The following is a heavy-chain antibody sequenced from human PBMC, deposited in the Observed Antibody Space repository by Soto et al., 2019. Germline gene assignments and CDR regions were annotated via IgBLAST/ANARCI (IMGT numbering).Heavy chain of an antibody. Sequence: EVQLVESGGGLVQRGRSLRLSCAASGFTFDDYAMHWVRQAPGKGLEWVSGISWNSGSIGYADSVKGRFTISRDNAKNSLYLQMNSLRAEDTALYYCAKSTMALYGMDVWGQGTTVTVSS. CDR2: ISWNSGSI. CDR3: AKSTMALYGMDV. CDR1: GFTFDDYA. J-gene: IGHJ6*02. D-gene: IGHD3-10*01. V-gene: IGHV3-9*01.